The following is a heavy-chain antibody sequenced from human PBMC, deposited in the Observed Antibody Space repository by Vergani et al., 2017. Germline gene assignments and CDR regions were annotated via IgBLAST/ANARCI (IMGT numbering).Heavy chain of an antibody. CDR2: INPSGGST. Sequence: VQLVQSGAEVKKPGATVKISCKVSGYTFTDYYMHWVQQAPGKGLEWMGIINPSGGSTSYAQKFQGRVTMTRDTSTSTVYMELSSLRSEDTAVYYCASGSYSSSWWAQRGGMDVWGQGTTVTVSS. D-gene: IGHD6-13*01. CDR1: GYTFTDYY. V-gene: IGHV1-46*03. CDR3: ASGSYSSSWWAQRGGMDV. J-gene: IGHJ6*02.